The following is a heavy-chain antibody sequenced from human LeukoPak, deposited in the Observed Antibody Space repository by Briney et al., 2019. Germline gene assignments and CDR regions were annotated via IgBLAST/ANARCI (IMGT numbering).Heavy chain of an antibody. D-gene: IGHD4-23*01. V-gene: IGHV4-59*12. Sequence: SETLSLTCTVSGGSISIYYWSWIRQPPGKGLEWIGYIYNSGSTYYNPSLKSRVTISVDRSKNQFSLKLSSVTAADTAVYYCARVKDGGGARPRRFWYFDLWGRGTLVTVSS. CDR3: ARVKDGGGARPRRFWYFDL. CDR1: GGSISIYY. J-gene: IGHJ2*01. CDR2: IYNSGST.